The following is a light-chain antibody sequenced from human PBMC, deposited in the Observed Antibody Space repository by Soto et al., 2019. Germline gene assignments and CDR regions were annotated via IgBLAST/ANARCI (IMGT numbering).Light chain of an antibody. Sequence: EIVLTQSPGTLSLSPGERATLSCRASQSLRNNYLAWYQQKPGQTPRLLIHSASSRATGIPDRFSGSGSGTDFALTISRLEPEDFAVYYCQQFNNSPLTFGGGTKVEIK. V-gene: IGKV3-20*01. CDR1: QSLRNNY. J-gene: IGKJ4*01. CDR2: SAS. CDR3: QQFNNSPLT.